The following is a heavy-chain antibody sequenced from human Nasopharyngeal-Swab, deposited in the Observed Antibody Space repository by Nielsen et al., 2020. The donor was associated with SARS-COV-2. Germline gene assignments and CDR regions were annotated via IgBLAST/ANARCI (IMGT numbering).Heavy chain of an antibody. Sequence: WIRQPPGKGLEWIGYIYYSGSTNYNPSLKSRVTISVDTSKNQFSLKLSSVTAADTAVYYCARGKAKSRGGRGYFDYWGQGTLVTVSS. V-gene: IGHV4-59*01. D-gene: IGHD3-10*01. J-gene: IGHJ4*02. CDR3: ARGKAKSRGGRGYFDY. CDR2: IYYSGST.